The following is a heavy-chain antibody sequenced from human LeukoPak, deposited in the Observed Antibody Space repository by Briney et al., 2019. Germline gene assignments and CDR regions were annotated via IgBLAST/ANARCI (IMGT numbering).Heavy chain of an antibody. CDR2: IFYVGST. Sequence: SETLSLTCTVSGDSIGSHYWSWIRQPPEKGLEWIGYIFYVGSTNYNPSLKSRVTISVDTSKNQFSLKLRSVTAADTAVYYCARDNRDDYYDSSGFFGAFDIWGQGTMVTVSS. CDR1: GDSIGSHY. J-gene: IGHJ3*02. CDR3: ARDNRDDYYDSSGFFGAFDI. V-gene: IGHV4-59*11. D-gene: IGHD3-22*01.